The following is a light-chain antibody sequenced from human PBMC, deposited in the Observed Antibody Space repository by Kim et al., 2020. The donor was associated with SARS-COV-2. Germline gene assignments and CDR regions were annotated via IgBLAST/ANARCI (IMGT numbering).Light chain of an antibody. V-gene: IGLV1-47*01. CDR1: SSNIGGNY. J-gene: IGLJ3*02. Sequence: QSVPTQSPSASGTPGQSVTISCSGSSSNIGGNYVYWYQHLPGTSPKLLLYRSNQRPSGVPDRFSGSKSGTSASLAISGLRSEDEAEYYCATWDDRLIGWVFGGGTQLTVL. CDR2: RSN. CDR3: ATWDDRLIGWV.